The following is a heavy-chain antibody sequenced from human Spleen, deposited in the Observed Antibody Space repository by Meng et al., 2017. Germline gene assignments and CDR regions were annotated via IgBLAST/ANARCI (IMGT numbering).Heavy chain of an antibody. D-gene: IGHD3/OR15-3a*01. Sequence: ASVKVSCKASGYTFADYSGYYFHWVRQAPGQGLEWMGWINPDSGGTNFAQRFQGRVTMTRDTSISTAYMELGRLRSDDTAVYYCARVGGRFFGLDYYYYGMDVWGQGTTVTVSS. V-gene: IGHV1-2*02. CDR2: INPDSGGT. J-gene: IGHJ6*02. CDR3: ARVGGRFFGLDYYYYGMDV. CDR1: GYTFADYSGYY.